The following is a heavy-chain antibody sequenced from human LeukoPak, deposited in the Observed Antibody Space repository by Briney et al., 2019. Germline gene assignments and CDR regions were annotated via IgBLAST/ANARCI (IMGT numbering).Heavy chain of an antibody. J-gene: IGHJ3*02. CDR1: GFTFSTYG. CDR3: ATELIRGISEHVFGI. V-gene: IGHV3-30*03. CDR2: ILYDANNK. D-gene: IGHD1-26*01. Sequence: PGGSLRLSCAASGFTFSTYGMHWVRQAPGKGLEWVAVILYDANNKYYADSVKGRFTISRDNSKNTLYLQMNSLRAEDTAVYYCATELIRGISEHVFGIWGQGTMVTVSS.